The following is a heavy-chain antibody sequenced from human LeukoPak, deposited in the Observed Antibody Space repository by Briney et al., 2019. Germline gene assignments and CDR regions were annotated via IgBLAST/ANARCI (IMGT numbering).Heavy chain of an antibody. Sequence: SSETLSLTCTVSGGSISSYYWSWIRQPPGKGLEWIGYIYYSGSTNYNPSLKSRVTISVDTSKNQFSLKLSSVTAADTAVYYCARHSLSRTVETDYFDYWGQGTLVTVSS. J-gene: IGHJ4*02. D-gene: IGHD5-18*01. CDR2: IYYSGST. V-gene: IGHV4-59*08. CDR1: GGSISSYY. CDR3: ARHSLSRTVETDYFDY.